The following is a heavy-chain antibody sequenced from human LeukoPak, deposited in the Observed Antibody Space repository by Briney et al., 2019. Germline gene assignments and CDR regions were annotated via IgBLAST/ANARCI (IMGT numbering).Heavy chain of an antibody. CDR3: ARSYSSSSNFDY. CDR1: GYPFTSHG. Sequence: ASVKVSCKASGYPFTSHGTTWVRQAPGQGPAWMGWISAYTGNTNYAQKFQGRVSMTTGTSTTTAYMELRSLRSYDTAVYYCARSYSSSSNFDYWGQGTLVTVSS. CDR2: ISAYTGNT. D-gene: IGHD6-6*01. J-gene: IGHJ4*02. V-gene: IGHV1-18*01.